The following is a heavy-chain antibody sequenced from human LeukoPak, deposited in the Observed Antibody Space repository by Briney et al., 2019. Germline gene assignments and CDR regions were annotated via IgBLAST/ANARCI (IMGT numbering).Heavy chain of an antibody. CDR3: ARVAGDHGDYHWFDP. D-gene: IGHD4-17*01. CDR1: GGTFSSYA. J-gene: IGHJ5*02. V-gene: IGHV1-69*04. Sequence: SVNVFCEASGGTFSSYAIAWVRQAPGQGLEWMGKIIPILDIANYAQKFQARVTITADKSTSTAYMELSSLRSEDTAVYYCARVAGDHGDYHWFDPWGQGTLVTVSS. CDR2: IIPILDIA.